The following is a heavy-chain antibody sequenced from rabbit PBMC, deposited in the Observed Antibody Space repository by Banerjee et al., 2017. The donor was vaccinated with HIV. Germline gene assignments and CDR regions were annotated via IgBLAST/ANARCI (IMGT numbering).Heavy chain of an antibody. CDR2: IYTGDGNT. J-gene: IGHJ4*01. Sequence: QSLEESGGDLVKPGASLTLTCTASEFSFSTSYYMCWVRQAPGKGLEWIACIYTGDGNTYYASWARGRFTISKTSSTTVTLQMTSLTAADTATYFCARALYVSYVGWELWGPGTLVTVS. CDR3: ARALYVSYVGWEL. D-gene: IGHD5-1*01. CDR1: EFSFSTSYY. V-gene: IGHV1S40*01.